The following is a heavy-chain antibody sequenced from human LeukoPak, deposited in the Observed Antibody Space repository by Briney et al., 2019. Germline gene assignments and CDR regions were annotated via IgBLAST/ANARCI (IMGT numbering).Heavy chain of an antibody. D-gene: IGHD2-15*01. Sequence: GGSLRLSCAASGFTFSSYAMSWVRQAPGKGLKWVSAISGSGDSTYYADSVKGRFTISRDNARNSLYLQMDSLRAEDTAVYYCARDGLAAATLHWCFDLWGRGTLVTVSS. J-gene: IGHJ2*01. CDR3: ARDGLAAATLHWCFDL. V-gene: IGHV3-23*01. CDR1: GFTFSSYA. CDR2: ISGSGDST.